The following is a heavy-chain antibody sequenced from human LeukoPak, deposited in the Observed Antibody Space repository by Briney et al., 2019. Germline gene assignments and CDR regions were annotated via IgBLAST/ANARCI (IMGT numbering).Heavy chain of an antibody. CDR2: ISWNSGSI. D-gene: IGHD3-9*01. CDR3: AKDMRTEYYDILTGYLDY. J-gene: IGHJ4*02. CDR1: GSTFDDYA. Sequence: PGRSLRLSCAASGSTFDDYAMHWVRQAPGEGLEWVSGISWNSGSIGYADSVKGRFTISRDNAKNSLYLQMNSLRAEDTALYYCAKDMRTEYYDILTGYLDYWGQGTLVTVSS. V-gene: IGHV3-9*01.